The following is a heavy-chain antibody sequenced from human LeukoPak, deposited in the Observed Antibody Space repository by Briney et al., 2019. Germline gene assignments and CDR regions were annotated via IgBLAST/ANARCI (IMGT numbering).Heavy chain of an antibody. CDR3: ARDFMGGDEGYFDY. CDR1: GGSISSSSYY. V-gene: IGHV4-39*07. J-gene: IGHJ4*02. Sequence: SETLSLTCTVSGGSISSSSYYWGWIRQPPGKGLEWIGSIYYSGSTYYNPSLKSRVTISVDTSKNQFSLKLSSVTAADTAVYYCARDFMGGDEGYFDYWGQGTLVTVSS. D-gene: IGHD4-17*01. CDR2: IYYSGST.